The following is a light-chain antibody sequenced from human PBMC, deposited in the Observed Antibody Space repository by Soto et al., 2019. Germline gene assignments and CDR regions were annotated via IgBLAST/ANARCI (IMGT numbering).Light chain of an antibody. CDR3: LESSSALT. V-gene: IGKV1-39*01. J-gene: IGKJ5*01. CDR2: AAS. CDR1: QGIRKD. Sequence: DIQMTQSPSTLSESVADRVTIACRASQGIRKDLGWYQVKPGKAPKLRIYAASTLQSGVPSRLSGSGSGTDFTLTISSMQPEDLATYYCLESSSALTFGQGTRLEIK.